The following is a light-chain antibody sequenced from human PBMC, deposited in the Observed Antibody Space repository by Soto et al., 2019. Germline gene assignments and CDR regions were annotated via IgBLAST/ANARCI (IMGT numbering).Light chain of an antibody. J-gene: IGKJ1*01. CDR1: QSVSSSF. CDR3: QQYDSSLT. Sequence: EIVLTQSPGSLSLSPGERATLSCRASQSVSSSFFAWYQQKPGQAPRLLIYGASRRATGIPDRFTGSGSGTDFTLTISRLEPEDFAVYYGQQYDSSLTFGLGTKVEIK. CDR2: GAS. V-gene: IGKV3-20*01.